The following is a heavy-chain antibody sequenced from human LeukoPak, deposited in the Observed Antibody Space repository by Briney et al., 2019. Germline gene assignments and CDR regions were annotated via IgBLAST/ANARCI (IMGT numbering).Heavy chain of an antibody. CDR3: AGRYCSSTSCYYFDY. D-gene: IGHD2-2*01. J-gene: IGHJ4*02. CDR2: INHSGST. CDR1: GGSISSYY. Sequence: SETLSLTCTVSGGSISSYYWSWIRQPPGKGLEWIGEINHSGSTNYNPSLKSRVTISVDTSKNQFSLKLSSVTAADTAVYYCAGRYCSSTSCYYFDYWGQGTLVTVSS. V-gene: IGHV4-34*01.